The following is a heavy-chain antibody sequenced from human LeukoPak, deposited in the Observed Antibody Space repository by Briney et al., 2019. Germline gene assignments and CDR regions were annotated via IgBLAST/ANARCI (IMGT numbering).Heavy chain of an antibody. CDR1: GGTISSYY. Sequence: PSETLSLTCTVSGGTISSYYWSWIRQPPRKGLEWIGYIYTTGSTDYNPSLKSRVTISVDTSKNRLSLNLSSVTAADTAVYYCARRGTIFGPESLWGRGTLVTVSS. CDR3: ARRGTIFGPESL. V-gene: IGHV4-4*09. CDR2: IYTTGST. D-gene: IGHD3-3*01. J-gene: IGHJ2*01.